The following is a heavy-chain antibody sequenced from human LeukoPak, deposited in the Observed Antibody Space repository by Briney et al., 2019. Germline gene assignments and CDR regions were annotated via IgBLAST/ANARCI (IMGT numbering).Heavy chain of an antibody. D-gene: IGHD4-17*01. J-gene: IGHJ4*02. CDR2: IIPILGIA. CDR1: VDTFTLYA. CDR3: ARGSFRDYGDYHNDY. V-gene: IGHV1-69*04. Sequence: SVNVSFKSSVDTFTLYAISWGRQAPGPGLEWVGRIIPILGIANYAQKFQGRVTITADKSTSTAYMELSSLRSEDTAVYYCARGSFRDYGDYHNDYWGQGTLVTVSS.